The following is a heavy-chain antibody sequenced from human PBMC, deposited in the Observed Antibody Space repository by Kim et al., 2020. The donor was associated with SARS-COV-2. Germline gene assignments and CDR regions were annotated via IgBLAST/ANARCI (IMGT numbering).Heavy chain of an antibody. CDR3: AKEGPLRFLEWPLKSQCFDY. J-gene: IGHJ4*02. D-gene: IGHD3-3*01. CDR2: ISGSGGST. V-gene: IGHV3-23*01. Sequence: GGSLRLSCAASGFTFSSYAMSWVRQAPGKGLEWVSAISGSGGSTYYADSVKGRFTISRDNSKNTLYLQMNSLRAEDTAVYYCAKEGPLRFLEWPLKSQCFDYWGQGTLVTVSS. CDR1: GFTFSSYA.